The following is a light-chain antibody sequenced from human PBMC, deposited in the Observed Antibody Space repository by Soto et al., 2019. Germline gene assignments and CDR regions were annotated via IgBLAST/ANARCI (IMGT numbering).Light chain of an antibody. V-gene: IGKV1-17*01. J-gene: IGKJ2*01. CDR1: QDIRF. CDR2: ATS. CDR3: LQDNSYPYT. Sequence: DIQMTQSPFSLSASVGDRVTITCRASQDIRFLGWYHQKPGEAPKRLIYATSNLEGGIPSRFRGSESGTEFTSTISSLQPEDFPTYDYLQDNSYPYTFGHGTKVDIK.